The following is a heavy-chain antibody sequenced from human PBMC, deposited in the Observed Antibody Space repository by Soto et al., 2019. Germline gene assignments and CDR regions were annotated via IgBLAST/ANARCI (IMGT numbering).Heavy chain of an antibody. J-gene: IGHJ6*02. CDR1: GFTFSSYS. D-gene: IGHD5-18*01. CDR3: ARARLQIWSYYYYGMDV. Sequence: GGSLRLSCAASGFTFSSYSMNWVRQAPGKGLEWVSYISSSSSTIYYADSVEGRFTISRDNAKNSLYLQMNSLRDEDTAVYYCARARLQIWSYYYYGMDVWGQGTTVTVSS. CDR2: ISSSSSTI. V-gene: IGHV3-48*02.